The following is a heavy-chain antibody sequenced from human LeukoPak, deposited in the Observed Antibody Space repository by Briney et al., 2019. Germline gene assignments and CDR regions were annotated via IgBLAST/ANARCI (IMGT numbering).Heavy chain of an antibody. Sequence: PGGSLRLSCAAAGFTFSSYSMNWVRQAPGKGLEWVSSISSRSSYIYYANSVKGRFTISRDNAKNTVYLQMNSLRAEDTAMYYCARHPIAVTGTGRYWGQGTLVTVSS. D-gene: IGHD6-19*01. J-gene: IGHJ4*02. CDR3: ARHPIAVTGTGRY. CDR1: GFTFSSYS. V-gene: IGHV3-21*01. CDR2: ISSRSSYI.